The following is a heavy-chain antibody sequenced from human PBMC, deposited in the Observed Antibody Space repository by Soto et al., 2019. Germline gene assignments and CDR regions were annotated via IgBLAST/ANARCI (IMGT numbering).Heavy chain of an antibody. V-gene: IGHV4-39*01. CDR1: GASLSSSTHY. J-gene: IGHJ4*02. CDR2: MYFSGST. CDR3: ARSMQWLIQSLDH. D-gene: IGHD6-19*01. Sequence: SDTLSLTCTVSGASLSSSTHYRGWIRQPPGKGLEWIGSMYFSGSTYYNPSLKSRVTISVDTSNNQVSLKLSSVTAADTSVYFCARSMQWLIQSLDHWGQGTLVTVSS.